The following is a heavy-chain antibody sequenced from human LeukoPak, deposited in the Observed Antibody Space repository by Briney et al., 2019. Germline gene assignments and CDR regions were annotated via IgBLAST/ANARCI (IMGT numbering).Heavy chain of an antibody. Sequence: ASVKLSCKASGYTFTSYYMHWVRQAPGQGLERKGIINPSGGSTNYAQKFQGRVTMTRDTSTSTVYMELSSLRSEDTAVYYCARERVTIFGVDVLYYYGMDVWGQGTTVTVSS. CDR1: GYTFTSYY. D-gene: IGHD3-3*01. CDR2: INPSGGST. J-gene: IGHJ6*02. CDR3: ARERVTIFGVDVLYYYGMDV. V-gene: IGHV1-46*01.